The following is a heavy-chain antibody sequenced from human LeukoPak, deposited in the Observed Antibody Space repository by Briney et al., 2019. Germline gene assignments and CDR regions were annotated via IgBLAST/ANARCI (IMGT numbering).Heavy chain of an antibody. Sequence: GGSLRLSCAASGFTVSSNYMSWVRQAPGKGLEWVSVIYSDGSTYYADSVKGRFTISRDNSKNTLYLQMNSLRAEDTAVYYCARTLAAAGTGWFDPWGQGTLVTVSS. CDR3: ARTLAAAGTGWFDP. J-gene: IGHJ5*02. CDR2: IYSDGST. D-gene: IGHD6-13*01. V-gene: IGHV3-66*02. CDR1: GFTVSSNY.